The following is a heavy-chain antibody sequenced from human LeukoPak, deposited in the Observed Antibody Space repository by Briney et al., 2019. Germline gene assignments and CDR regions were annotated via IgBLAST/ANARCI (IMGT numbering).Heavy chain of an antibody. CDR1: GGSISSYY. J-gene: IGHJ3*02. V-gene: IGHV4-59*01. CDR3: ATRGYSYALDAFDI. Sequence: SETLSLTCTVSGGSISSYYWSWIRQPPGKGLEWIGYIYYSGSTNYNPSLKSRVTISVDTSKNQFSLKLSSATAADTAVYYCATRGYSYALDAFDIWGQGTVVTVSS. D-gene: IGHD5-18*01. CDR2: IYYSGST.